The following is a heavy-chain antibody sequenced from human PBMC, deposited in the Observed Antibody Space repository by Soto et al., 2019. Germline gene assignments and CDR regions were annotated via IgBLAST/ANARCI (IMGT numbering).Heavy chain of an antibody. CDR3: ARGPPNYYGSGSYYNPDY. Sequence: GGSLRLSCAASGFTFSSYSMNWVRQAPGKGLEWVSSISSSSSYIYYADSVKGRFTITRDNAKNSLYLQMNSLRAEDTAVYYCARGPPNYYGSGSYYNPDYWGQGTLVTVSS. CDR2: ISSSSSYI. V-gene: IGHV3-21*01. D-gene: IGHD3-10*01. J-gene: IGHJ4*02. CDR1: GFTFSSYS.